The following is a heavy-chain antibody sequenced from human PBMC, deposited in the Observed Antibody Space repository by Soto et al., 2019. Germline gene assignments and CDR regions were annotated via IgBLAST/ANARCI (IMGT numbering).Heavy chain of an antibody. D-gene: IGHD1-26*01. CDR3: AKLVGAIPDAFDI. CDR1: GFTFSSYA. CDR2: ISGSGGST. Sequence: PGGSLRLSCAASGFTFSSYAMSWVRQAPGKGLEWVSAISGSGGSTYYADSVKGRLTISRDNSKNTLYLQMNSLRAEDTAVYYCAKLVGAIPDAFDIWGQGTMVTVSS. J-gene: IGHJ3*02. V-gene: IGHV3-23*01.